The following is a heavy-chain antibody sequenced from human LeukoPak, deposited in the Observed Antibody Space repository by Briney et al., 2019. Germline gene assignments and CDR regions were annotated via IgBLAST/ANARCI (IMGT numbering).Heavy chain of an antibody. CDR2: ISYDGSNK. CDR1: GFTFSSYG. D-gene: IGHD2-15*01. V-gene: IGHV3-30*03. Sequence: TGGSLRLSCAASGFTFSSYGMHWVRQAPVKGLEWVAVISYDGSNKYYADSVKGRFTISRDNSKNTLYLQMNSLRAEDTAVYYCATTAGPYCSGGSCSIDYWGQGTLVTVSS. J-gene: IGHJ4*02. CDR3: ATTAGPYCSGGSCSIDY.